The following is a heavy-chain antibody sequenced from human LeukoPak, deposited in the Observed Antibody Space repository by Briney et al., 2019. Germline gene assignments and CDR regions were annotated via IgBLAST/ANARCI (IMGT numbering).Heavy chain of an antibody. Sequence: PGGSLRLSCAASGFTFSDYSMNWVRQAPGKGLEWVSWITGSSDTIFYADSVKGRFTISRDNSKNTLYLQMNSLRAEDTAVYYCARDRYYYDSSGPHTDAFDIWGQGTMVTVSS. D-gene: IGHD3-22*01. CDR1: GFTFSDYS. CDR2: ITGSSDTI. J-gene: IGHJ3*02. CDR3: ARDRYYYDSSGPHTDAFDI. V-gene: IGHV3-48*01.